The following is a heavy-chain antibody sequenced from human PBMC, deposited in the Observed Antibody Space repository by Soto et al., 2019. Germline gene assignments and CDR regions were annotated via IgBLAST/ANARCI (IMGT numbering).Heavy chain of an antibody. D-gene: IGHD1-20*01. CDR1: GFAFSGYA. CDR3: ARDKVTRYVDY. J-gene: IGHJ4*02. V-gene: IGHV3-33*01. CDR2: IWYDGTTK. Sequence: QVQLVESGGGVVQPGRSLRLSCAASGFAFSGYAMHWVRQAPGKGLEWVAIIWYDGTTKYYADSVKGQFTISRDNSKNTLDIEMNILRAEDTAVYYCARDKVTRYVDYWGQGTLVTVSS.